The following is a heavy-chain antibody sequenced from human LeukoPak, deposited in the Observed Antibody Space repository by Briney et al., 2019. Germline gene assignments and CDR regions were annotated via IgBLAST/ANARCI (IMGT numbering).Heavy chain of an antibody. D-gene: IGHD1-26*01. Sequence: GGSLRLSCAASGFSFSVYWMHWVRQAPGKGPVWVSRIKTDGSITDYADFVKGRFTISRDNAKNTLYLQMNSLRAEDTAVYYCARDSGCYFQAFDIWGQGTMVTVSS. CDR1: GFSFSVYW. CDR3: ARDSGCYFQAFDI. V-gene: IGHV3-74*01. CDR2: IKTDGSIT. J-gene: IGHJ3*02.